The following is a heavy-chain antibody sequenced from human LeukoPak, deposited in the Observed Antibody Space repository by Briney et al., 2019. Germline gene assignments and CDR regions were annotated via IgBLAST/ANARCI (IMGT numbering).Heavy chain of an antibody. CDR1: GGTFSSYA. D-gene: IGHD1-26*01. Sequence: SVKVSCKASGGTFSSYAISWVRQAPGQGLEWMGGIIPIFGTTNYAQKFQGRVTITADESTGTAYMELSSLRSEDTAVYYCARVGSGSYYDGGFDYWGQGTLVTVSS. V-gene: IGHV1-69*13. J-gene: IGHJ4*02. CDR3: ARVGSGSYYDGGFDY. CDR2: IIPIFGTT.